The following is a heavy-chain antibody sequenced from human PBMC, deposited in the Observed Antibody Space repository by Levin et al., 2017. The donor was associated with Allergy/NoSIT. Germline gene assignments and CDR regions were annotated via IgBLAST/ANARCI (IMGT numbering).Heavy chain of an antibody. CDR1: GFTISSNY. J-gene: IGHJ4*02. D-gene: IGHD6-19*01. V-gene: IGHV3-53*01. CDR2: IYSGGST. CDR3: ASSVAGSVRRAYDY. Sequence: LSLTCAASGFTISSNYMSWVRQAPGKGLEWVSVIYSGGSTYYADSVKGRFTISRDNSKNTLYLQMNSLRAEDTAVYYCASSVAGSVRRAYDYWGQGTLVTVSS.